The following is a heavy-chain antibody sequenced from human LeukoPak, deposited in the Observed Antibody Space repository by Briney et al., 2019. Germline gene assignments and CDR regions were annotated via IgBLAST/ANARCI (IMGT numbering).Heavy chain of an antibody. D-gene: IGHD3-10*01. J-gene: IGHJ4*02. CDR3: ARHRLWFGEQ. V-gene: IGHV4-59*08. CDR2: IYYSGRT. Sequence: SETLSLTCSVSSGSISSYYWSWIRQPPGKGLEWIGYIYYSGRTSYNPSLKSRVTISVDTSKNHFSLTLSSVTAADTAVYYCARHRLWFGEQWGQGTLVTVSS. CDR1: SGSISSYY.